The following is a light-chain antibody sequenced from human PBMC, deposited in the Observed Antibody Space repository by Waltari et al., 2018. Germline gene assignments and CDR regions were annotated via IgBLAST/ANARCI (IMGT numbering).Light chain of an antibody. J-gene: IGLJ3*02. Sequence: QPVLTQPPSVSGTPGQRVTISCSGRASNIGGNPVNWSPQLPGTAPQLILYRGDLRPSGVPDRFSASKSGTSASLAISGLQSEDEADYICASWDDSLNGHWVFGGGTKVTVL. CDR3: ASWDDSLNGHWV. CDR1: ASNIGGNP. CDR2: RGD. V-gene: IGLV1-44*01.